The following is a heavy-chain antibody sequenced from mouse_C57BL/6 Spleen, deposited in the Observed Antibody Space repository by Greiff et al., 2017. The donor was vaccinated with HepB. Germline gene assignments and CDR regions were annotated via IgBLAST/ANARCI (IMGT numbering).Heavy chain of an antibody. D-gene: IGHD2-1*01. J-gene: IGHJ1*03. CDR2: ISNGGGST. Sequence: EVQLVESGGGLVQPGGSLKLSCAASGFTFSDYYMYWVRQTPEKRLEWVAYISNGGGSTYYPDTVKGRFTISRDNAKNTLYLQMSRLKSEDTAMYYCARHPVPLRYFDVWGTGTTVTVSS. V-gene: IGHV5-12*01. CDR3: ARHPVPLRYFDV. CDR1: GFTFSDYY.